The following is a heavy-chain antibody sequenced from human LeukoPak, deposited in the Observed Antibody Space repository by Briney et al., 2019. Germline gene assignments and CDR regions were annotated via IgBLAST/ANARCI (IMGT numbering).Heavy chain of an antibody. Sequence: SQTLSLTCAISGDSVSSNSAAWNWIRHSPSRALEWLGRTYYRSKWYSDYALSVKGRMAINPDTSKNQFSLQLDSVTPEDTAVYYCARAVFNSGWLDWGQGTLVTVSS. J-gene: IGHJ4*02. D-gene: IGHD6-19*01. CDR1: GDSVSSNSAA. V-gene: IGHV6-1*01. CDR2: TYYRSKWYS. CDR3: ARAVFNSGWLD.